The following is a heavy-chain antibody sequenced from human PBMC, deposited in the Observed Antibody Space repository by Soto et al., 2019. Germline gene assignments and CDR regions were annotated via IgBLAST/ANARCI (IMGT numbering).Heavy chain of an antibody. D-gene: IGHD2-2*01. J-gene: IGHJ4*02. CDR2: IIPIFGTA. V-gene: IGHV1-69*13. CDR3: ASTIGDCSSTSCYSFYFDY. CDR1: GGTFSSYA. Sequence: SVKVSCKASGGTFSSYAISWVRQAPGQGLEWMGGIIPIFGTANYAQKFQGRVTITADESTSTAYMELSSLRSEDTAVYYCASTIGDCSSTSCYSFYFDYWGQGTLVTVSS.